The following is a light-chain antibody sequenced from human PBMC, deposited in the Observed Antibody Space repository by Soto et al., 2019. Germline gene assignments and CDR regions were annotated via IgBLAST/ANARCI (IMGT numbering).Light chain of an antibody. J-gene: IGKJ5*01. CDR2: AAS. CDR3: QQRNVWPPIT. V-gene: IGKV1-39*01. Sequence: IQMTQSPSSLSASVGDRVTITCRASQSISTYLHWYQQKPGKAPNLLIYAASTLQSGVPSRFSGSGSGTDFTLTINNLEPEDFAVYYCQQRNVWPPITFGQGTRLEIK. CDR1: QSISTY.